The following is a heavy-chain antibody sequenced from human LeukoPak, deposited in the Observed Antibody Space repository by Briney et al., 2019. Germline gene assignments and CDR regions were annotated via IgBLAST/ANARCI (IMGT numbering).Heavy chain of an antibody. V-gene: IGHV3-23*01. CDR1: GFTFSNYA. CDR3: GKDVPYGSDY. Sequence: PGGSLRLSCAASGFTFSNYAMSWVRQVPGKGLEWVSAITGSGDTYSADSVKGRFIISRDNSKNTLYLQMNSLRAEDTAVYYCGKDVPYGSDYWGQGTLVIVSS. J-gene: IGHJ4*02. CDR2: ITGSGDT. D-gene: IGHD1-26*01.